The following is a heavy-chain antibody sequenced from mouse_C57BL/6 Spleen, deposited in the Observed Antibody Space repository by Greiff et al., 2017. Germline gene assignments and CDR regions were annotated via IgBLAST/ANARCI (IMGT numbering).Heavy chain of an antibody. CDR1: GYTFTDYY. CDR2: IFPGSGST. J-gene: IGHJ3*01. CDR3: ARSYYYGSSAWFAY. V-gene: IGHV1-75*01. Sequence: VQLQESGPELVKPGASVTISCKASGYTFTDYYINWVKQRPGQGLEWIGWIFPGSGSTYYNETFKGKATLTVDKSSSTEYMLLSSLTSEDSAVYFCARSYYYGSSAWFAYWGQGTLVTVSA. D-gene: IGHD1-1*01.